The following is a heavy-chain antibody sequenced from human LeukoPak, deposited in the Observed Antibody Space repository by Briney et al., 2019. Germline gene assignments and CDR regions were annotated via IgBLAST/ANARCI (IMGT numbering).Heavy chain of an antibody. CDR2: IYPGDSDT. CDR3: ARGRYHILTGYLTAFDI. J-gene: IGHJ3*02. CDR1: GYSFTSYW. Sequence: GESLKISCKGSGYSFTSYWIGWVRQMPGKGLEWMGIIYPGDSDTRYGPSFQGQVTISADKSISTAYLQWSSLKASDTAMYYCARGRYHILTGYLTAFDIWGQGTMVTVSS. D-gene: IGHD3-9*01. V-gene: IGHV5-51*01.